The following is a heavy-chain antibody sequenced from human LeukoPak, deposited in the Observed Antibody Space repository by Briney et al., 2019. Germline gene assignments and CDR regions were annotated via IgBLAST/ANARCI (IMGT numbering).Heavy chain of an antibody. D-gene: IGHD2-15*01. Sequence: GGSLRLSCAASGFTFSSYAMHWVRQAPGKGLEYVSAISSNGGSTYYANSVKGRFTISRDNSKNTLYLQMGSLRAEDMAVYYCARELGPRYCSGGSCEGSWFDPWGQGTLVTVSS. CDR3: ARELGPRYCSGGSCEGSWFDP. CDR1: GFTFSSYA. CDR2: ISSNGGST. V-gene: IGHV3-64*01. J-gene: IGHJ5*02.